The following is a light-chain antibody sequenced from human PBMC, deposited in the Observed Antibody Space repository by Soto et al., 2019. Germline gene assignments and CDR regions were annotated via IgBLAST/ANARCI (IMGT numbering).Light chain of an antibody. Sequence: DIQMTQSPSSLSASVGDRVTITCQASQDISNYLNWYQQKPGKAPKLLIYDASNFVTGFPSMFSGSVDGTDFTFTISSLQPEYIATYYCHQYDNLFQVTCGRGTRLEIK. CDR3: HQYDNLFQVT. V-gene: IGKV1-33*01. CDR2: DAS. CDR1: QDISNY. J-gene: IGKJ5*01.